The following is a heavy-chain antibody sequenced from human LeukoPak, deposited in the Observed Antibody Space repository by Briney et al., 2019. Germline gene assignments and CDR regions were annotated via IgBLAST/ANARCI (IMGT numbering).Heavy chain of an antibody. Sequence: GGSLRLSCAASGFTFSNYALNWVRQAPEKGLEWVSASGTSGDTYYADSVRGRFTISRDNAKNMVYLQMSSLRAEDTALYYCAQKRPGTYPFDYWGQGTLVTVSS. CDR2: SGTSGDT. D-gene: IGHD6-13*01. CDR3: AQKRPGTYPFDY. CDR1: GFTFSNYA. V-gene: IGHV3-23*01. J-gene: IGHJ4*02.